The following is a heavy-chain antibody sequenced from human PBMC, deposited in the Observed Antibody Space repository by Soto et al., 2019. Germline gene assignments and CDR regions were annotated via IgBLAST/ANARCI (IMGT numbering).Heavy chain of an antibody. D-gene: IGHD6-25*01. Sequence: SETLCLPCTVSGGSISSGGYYWSWIRQPPGKGLEWIGYIYYSGSTNYNPSLKSRVTISVDTSKNQFSLKLSSVTAADTAVYYCARPHGGSSGWDNWFDPWGQGTLVTVSS. CDR1: GGSISSGGYY. V-gene: IGHV4-61*08. J-gene: IGHJ5*02. CDR3: ARPHGGSSGWDNWFDP. CDR2: IYYSGST.